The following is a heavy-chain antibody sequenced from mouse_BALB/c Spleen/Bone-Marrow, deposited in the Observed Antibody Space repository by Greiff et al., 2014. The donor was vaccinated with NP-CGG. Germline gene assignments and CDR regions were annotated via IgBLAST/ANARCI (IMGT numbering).Heavy chain of an antibody. J-gene: IGHJ4*01. D-gene: IGHD2-14*01. Sequence: VKLVESGAELVRPGASVTLSCKASGYTFTDYEMHWAKQTPVHGLEWIGAIDPETGGTAYNQKFKGKATLTADKSSSTAYMELRSLTSEDSAVYYCRAYYRYDGYAMDYWGQGTSVTVSS. CDR2: IDPETGGT. CDR3: RAYYRYDGYAMDY. V-gene: IGHV1-15*01. CDR1: GYTFTDYE.